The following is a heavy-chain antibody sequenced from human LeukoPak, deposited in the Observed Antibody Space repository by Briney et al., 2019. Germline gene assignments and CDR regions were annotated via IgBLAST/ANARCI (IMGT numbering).Heavy chain of an antibody. D-gene: IGHD3-3*01. Sequence: SETLSLTCTVSGGSISSYYWSWIRQPPGKGLERIGYIYYSGTTNYNPSLKSRVTISVDTSKNQFSLKLNSVTAADTAVYYCARDRSDYYGMDVWGKGTTVTVSS. CDR3: ARDRSDYYGMDV. CDR2: IYYSGTT. CDR1: GGSISSYY. J-gene: IGHJ6*04. V-gene: IGHV4-59*01.